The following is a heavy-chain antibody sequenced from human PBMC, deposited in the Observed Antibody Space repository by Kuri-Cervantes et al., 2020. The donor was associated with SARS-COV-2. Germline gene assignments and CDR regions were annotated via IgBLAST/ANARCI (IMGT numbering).Heavy chain of an antibody. V-gene: IGHV3-20*04. D-gene: IGHD1-26*01. Sequence: GESLKISCAASGFMFSRYWMSWVRQAPGKGLEWVSGINWNGVRTGYTDSVKGRFTISRDNAKNSLYLQMNSLRAEDTAFYYCVRAGTSGSYLGYWGQGTLVTVSS. CDR1: GFMFSRYW. J-gene: IGHJ4*02. CDR2: INWNGVRT. CDR3: VRAGTSGSYLGY.